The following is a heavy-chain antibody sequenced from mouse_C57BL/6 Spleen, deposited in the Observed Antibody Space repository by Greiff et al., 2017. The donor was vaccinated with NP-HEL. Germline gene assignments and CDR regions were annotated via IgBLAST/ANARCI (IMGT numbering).Heavy chain of an antibody. Sequence: EVKLMESGGGLVQPGGSLKLSCAASGFTFSSYGMSWVRQTPDKRLELVATINSNGGSTYYPDSVNGRFTISRDNATNTLYRQMSSLKSEDTALYYCARIARTINWSQGTTLTVSS. J-gene: IGHJ2*01. CDR1: GFTFSSYG. V-gene: IGHV5-6-3*01. CDR2: INSNGGST. CDR3: ARIARTIN.